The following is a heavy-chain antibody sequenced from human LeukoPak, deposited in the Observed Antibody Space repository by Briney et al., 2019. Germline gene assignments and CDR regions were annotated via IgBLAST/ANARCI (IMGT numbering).Heavy chain of an antibody. CDR2: INHSGST. CDR1: GGSFSGYY. J-gene: IGHJ5*02. Sequence: SETLSLTCAVYGGSFSGYYWSWIRQPPGKGLAWIGEINHSGSTNYNPSLKSRVTISVDTSKNQFSLKLSSVTAADTAVYYCARQYYYGSGSYNNWFDPWGQGTLVTVSS. V-gene: IGHV4-34*01. D-gene: IGHD3-10*01. CDR3: ARQYYYGSGSYNNWFDP.